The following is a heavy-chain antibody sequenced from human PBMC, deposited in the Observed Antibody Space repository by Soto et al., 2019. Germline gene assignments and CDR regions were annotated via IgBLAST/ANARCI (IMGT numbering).Heavy chain of an antibody. CDR3: ARDLYSSSARYFDY. CDR2: ISSSSSYI. D-gene: IGHD6-6*01. J-gene: IGHJ4*02. V-gene: IGHV3-21*01. CDR1: GFTFSSYS. Sequence: EVQLVESGGGLVKPGGSLRLSCAASGFTFSSYSMNWVRQAPGKGLEWVSSISSSSSYIYYADSVKDRFTISRDNAQNSLYLQMNSLRAEDTAVYYCARDLYSSSARYFDYWGQGTLVTVSS.